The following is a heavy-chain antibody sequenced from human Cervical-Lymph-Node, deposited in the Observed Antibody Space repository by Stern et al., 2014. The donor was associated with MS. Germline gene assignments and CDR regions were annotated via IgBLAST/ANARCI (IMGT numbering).Heavy chain of an antibody. CDR2: IYYSGST. Sequence: QVQLQESGPGLVKPSETLSLTCTVSGGSINSYYWSWIRQPPGKGLEWIGYIYYSGSTNYNPSLKSRVTISVDTSKNQFSLKLSSVTAADTAVYYCARGDVDDLLRMRYWGQGTLVTVSS. CDR1: GGSINSYY. CDR3: ARGDVDDLLRMRY. D-gene: IGHD3-9*01. J-gene: IGHJ4*02. V-gene: IGHV4-59*01.